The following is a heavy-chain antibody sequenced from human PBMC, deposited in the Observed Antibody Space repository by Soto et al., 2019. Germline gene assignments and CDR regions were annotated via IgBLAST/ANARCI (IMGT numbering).Heavy chain of an antibody. V-gene: IGHV1-18*01. CDR2: ISAYNGNT. CDR1: GYTFTSYG. Sequence: QVQLVQSGAEVKKPGASVKVSCKASGYTFTSYGISWVRQAPGQGLEWMGWISAYNGNTNYAQKLQGRVTMTTDTTTSTAYMELRSLRSDDTAVYYCARAYSSGWYGDYYYYHGMDVWGQGTTVTVSS. D-gene: IGHD6-19*01. CDR3: ARAYSSGWYGDYYYYHGMDV. J-gene: IGHJ6*02.